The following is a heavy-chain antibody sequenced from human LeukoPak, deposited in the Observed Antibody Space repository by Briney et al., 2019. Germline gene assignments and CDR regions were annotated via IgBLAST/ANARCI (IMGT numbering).Heavy chain of an antibody. V-gene: IGHV1-69*04. D-gene: IGHD3-9*01. CDR3: ARGGGVDIWTGFQY. Sequence: GASVTVSCKASGGTFTNYAINWVRQAPGQALEWMGRIIPILDVTNYAQKFQGRVTITADQPTSTAYMELSSLRSEDTAAYYCARGGGVDIWTGFQYWGQGTLVTVSS. J-gene: IGHJ4*02. CDR1: GGTFTNYA. CDR2: IIPILDVT.